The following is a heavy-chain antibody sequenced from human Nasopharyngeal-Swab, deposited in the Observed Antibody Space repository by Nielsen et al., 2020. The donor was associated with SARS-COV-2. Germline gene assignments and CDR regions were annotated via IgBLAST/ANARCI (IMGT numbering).Heavy chain of an antibody. CDR2: INWNGGST. V-gene: IGHV3-20*01. CDR3: ARAEGGGYSYGFDNWYDP. J-gene: IGHJ5*02. D-gene: IGHD5-18*01. Sequence: GGSLRLSCAASGFTFDDYGMSWVRQAPGKGLEWVSGINWNGGSTGYADSVKGRFTISRDNAKNSLYLQMNSLRAEDTALYHCARAEGGGYSYGFDNWYDPWGQGTLVTVSS. CDR1: GFTFDDYG.